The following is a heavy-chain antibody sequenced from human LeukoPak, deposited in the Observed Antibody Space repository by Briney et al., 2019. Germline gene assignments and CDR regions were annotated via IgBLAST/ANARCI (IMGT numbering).Heavy chain of an antibody. V-gene: IGHV4-39*01. D-gene: IGHD6-13*01. J-gene: IGHJ6*03. CDR2: IYYSGST. Sequence: SETLSLTCTVSGGSISSSSYYWGWIRQPPGKGLEWIGSIYYSGSTNYNPSLKSRVTISVDTSKNQFSLKLSSVTAADTAVYFCARQAGTYYFYYYMDVWGKGTTVTISS. CDR1: GGSISSSSYY. CDR3: ARQAGTYYFYYYMDV.